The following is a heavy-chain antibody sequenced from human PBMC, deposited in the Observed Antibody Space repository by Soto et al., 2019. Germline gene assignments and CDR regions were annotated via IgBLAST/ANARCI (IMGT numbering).Heavy chain of an antibody. J-gene: IGHJ4*02. CDR1: GFTFSSYA. V-gene: IGHV3-21*06. CDR3: ARESEDLTSNFDY. Sequence: GVSLRLSCAASGFTFSSYAMNWVLEAPGKGLEWVSSISSTTNYIYYGDSMKGRFTISRDNAKNSLYLEMNSLRAEDTAVYYCARESEDLTSNFDYWGQGTLVTVSS. CDR2: ISSTTNYI.